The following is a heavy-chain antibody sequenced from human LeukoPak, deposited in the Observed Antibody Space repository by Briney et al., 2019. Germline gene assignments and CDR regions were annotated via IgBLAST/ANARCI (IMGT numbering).Heavy chain of an antibody. Sequence: GASVKVSCKASGYTFTGYYMHWVRQAPGQGLEWMGWINPNSGGTNYAQKFQGRVTMTRDTSISTAYMELSRLRSDDTAVYYCARARIAVAGHFDYWGQGTLVTVSS. V-gene: IGHV1-2*02. J-gene: IGHJ4*02. CDR2: INPNSGGT. CDR1: GYTFTGYY. CDR3: ARARIAVAGHFDY. D-gene: IGHD6-19*01.